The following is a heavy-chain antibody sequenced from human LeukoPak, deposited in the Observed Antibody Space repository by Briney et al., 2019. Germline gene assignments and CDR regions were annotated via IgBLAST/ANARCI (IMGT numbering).Heavy chain of an antibody. CDR2: ISGSGGGT. J-gene: IGHJ4*02. D-gene: IGHD5-18*01. V-gene: IGHV3-23*01. CDR3: AKDLSGYSYGDLDC. CDR1: GFTFSNYA. Sequence: GGSLRLSCAASGFTFSNYAMSWVRTAPGKGLGGVSVISGSGGGTYYAGSVKGRFTISRDNSKNTLYLQMNSLRAEDTAVYYCAKDLSGYSYGDLDCWGQGTLVTVSS.